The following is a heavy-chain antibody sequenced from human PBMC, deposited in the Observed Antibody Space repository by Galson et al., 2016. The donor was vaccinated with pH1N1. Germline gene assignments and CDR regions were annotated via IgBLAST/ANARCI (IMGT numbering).Heavy chain of an antibody. D-gene: IGHD4-17*01. J-gene: IGHJ4*02. CDR2: INWDDNK. CDR3: ARINHGDYSNYFDY. Sequence: PALVKPTQTLTLTCTFSGFSLSTSGMCVSWIRQPPGKALEWLARINWDDNKYYSTSLKTRLTISKDTSKNQVVLTVTNMDPVDTATYYCARINHGDYSNYFDYGGQGTLVTVSS. V-gene: IGHV2-70*11. CDR1: GFSLSTSGMC.